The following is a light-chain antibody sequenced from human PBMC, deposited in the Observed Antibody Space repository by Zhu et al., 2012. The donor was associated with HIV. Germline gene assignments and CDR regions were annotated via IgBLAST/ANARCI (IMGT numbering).Light chain of an antibody. CDR2: GAT. V-gene: IGKV3-20*01. J-gene: IGKJ5*01. CDR1: QSVRNRY. CDR3: QQYADSPQIT. Sequence: EIVLTQSPGTLSLSPGESATLSCRASQSVRNRYLAWYQQRPGEAPRLLMLGATSRATDISDRFSGGGSGTDFTLTISRLEPEDFAVYFCQQYADSPQITFGQGTRLEIK.